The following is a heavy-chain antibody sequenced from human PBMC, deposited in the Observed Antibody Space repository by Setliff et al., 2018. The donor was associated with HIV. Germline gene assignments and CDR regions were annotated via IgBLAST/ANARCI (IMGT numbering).Heavy chain of an antibody. Sequence: PGGSLRLSCAASGFRFNIYAMTWVRQAPGKGLEWVSAISGSGGSTYYADSVKGRFTISGDNSRDTLYLQMNSLRVEDTAVHFCAKTIAALDYWGQGTLVTVSS. CDR1: GFRFNIYA. CDR3: AKTIAALDY. J-gene: IGHJ4*02. V-gene: IGHV3-23*01. CDR2: ISGSGGST. D-gene: IGHD6-13*01.